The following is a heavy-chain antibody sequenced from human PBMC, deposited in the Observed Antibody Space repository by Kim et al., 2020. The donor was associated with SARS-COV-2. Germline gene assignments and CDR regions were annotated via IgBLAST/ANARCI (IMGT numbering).Heavy chain of an antibody. Sequence: YAQKFQGRVTMTRDTSTSTVYMELSSLRSEDTAVYYCARDRGSYFHFLDYWGQGTLVTVSS. V-gene: IGHV1-46*01. D-gene: IGHD1-26*01. J-gene: IGHJ4*02. CDR3: ARDRGSYFHFLDY.